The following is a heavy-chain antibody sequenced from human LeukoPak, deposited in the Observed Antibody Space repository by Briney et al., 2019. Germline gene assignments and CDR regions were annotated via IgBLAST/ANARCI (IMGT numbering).Heavy chain of an antibody. J-gene: IGHJ4*02. CDR1: GYSFTSYW. Sequence: GESLKISCKGSGYSFTSYWIGWVRQMPGKGLEWMGIIYPDETDIRYSPSFQGQVTISADKSISTAYLQWSSLTASDTAMYYCARPPSRGYSSSFEYWGQGTLVTVSS. CDR3: ARPPSRGYSSSFEY. CDR2: IYPDETDI. D-gene: IGHD2-2*03. V-gene: IGHV5-51*01.